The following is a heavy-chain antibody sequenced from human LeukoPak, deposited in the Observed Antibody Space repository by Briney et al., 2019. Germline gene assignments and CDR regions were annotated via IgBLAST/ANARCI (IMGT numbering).Heavy chain of an antibody. J-gene: IGHJ4*02. D-gene: IGHD1-26*01. CDR1: GFTFSSYA. Sequence: GGSLRLSCAASGFTFSSYAMSWVRQPPGKGLEWVSAISGSGGSTYYADSVKGRFTISRDNSKNTLYLQMNSLRAEDTAVYYCAKDRFASGDFDYWDQGTLVTVSS. CDR2: ISGSGGST. V-gene: IGHV3-23*01. CDR3: AKDRFASGDFDY.